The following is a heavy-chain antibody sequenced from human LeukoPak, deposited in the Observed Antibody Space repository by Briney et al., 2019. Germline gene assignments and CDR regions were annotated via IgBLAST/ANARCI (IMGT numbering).Heavy chain of an antibody. CDR1: EFTFSSYS. Sequence: GGSLRLSCEASEFTFSSYSMNWVRQAPGKGLEWVSYISSSSSTIYYAESVKGRFTISRDNAKNSLYLQMNSLRVEDTAVYYCARSRGNSGSYPLDYWGQGTLLTVSS. J-gene: IGHJ4*02. D-gene: IGHD1-26*01. CDR3: ARSRGNSGSYPLDY. CDR2: ISSSSSTI. V-gene: IGHV3-48*01.